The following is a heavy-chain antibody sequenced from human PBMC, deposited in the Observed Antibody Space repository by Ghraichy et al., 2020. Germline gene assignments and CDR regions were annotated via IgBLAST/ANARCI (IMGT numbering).Heavy chain of an antibody. V-gene: IGHV3-13*04. D-gene: IGHD2/OR15-2a*01. CDR3: VREHCNNYNCYGRWHLDL. Sequence: GGSLRLSCVVSGFTFSNYDMHWVRQVAGKGLEWVSTIGVTGDTYYTDSVKGRFTISRENAMDSLYLQMNSLRAGDTAVYYCVREHCNNYNCYGRWHLDLWGRGTLVTVSS. J-gene: IGHJ2*01. CDR1: GFTFSNYD. CDR2: IGVTGDT.